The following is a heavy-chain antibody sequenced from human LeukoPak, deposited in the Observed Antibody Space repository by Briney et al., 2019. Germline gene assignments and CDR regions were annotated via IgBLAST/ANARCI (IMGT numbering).Heavy chain of an antibody. Sequence: GGPLRLSCAASGFTFSSYEMNWVRQAPGKGLEWVSYISGSGSSIHYADSVKRRFTISRDNAMNSLYLQMNSLRAEDTAIYYCAREYDSSGYPIDFWGHGTRVSV. CDR1: GFTFSSYE. CDR3: AREYDSSGYPIDF. CDR2: ISGSGSSI. D-gene: IGHD3-22*01. J-gene: IGHJ4*01. V-gene: IGHV3-48*03.